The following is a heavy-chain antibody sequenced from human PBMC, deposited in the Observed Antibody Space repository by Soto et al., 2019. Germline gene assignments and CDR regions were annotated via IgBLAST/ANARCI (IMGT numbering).Heavy chain of an antibody. V-gene: IGHV1-69*01. CDR2: IIPIYGLA. J-gene: IGHJ4*02. Sequence: QVQLVQSGAEVKKPGSSVKVSCKASGATFRYHATSWLRQAPGQGLDWMGGIIPIYGLANSAPNFQGRVTITADESSSTAYMELSNLRSEDTAVYYCARGPYSGSYTHFDSWGQGTLVTVSS. CDR1: GATFRYHA. D-gene: IGHD1-26*01. CDR3: ARGPYSGSYTHFDS.